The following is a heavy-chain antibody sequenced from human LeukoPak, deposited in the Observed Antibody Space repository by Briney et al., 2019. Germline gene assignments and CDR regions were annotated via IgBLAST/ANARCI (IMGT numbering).Heavy chain of an antibody. CDR1: GFTFSSYA. CDR2: ISDSGGNT. Sequence: PGGSLRLSCAASGFTFSSYAMSWVRLAPGKGLEWVSAISDSGGNTYYADSVKGRFTISRDNSKNTLYLQMNSLRAEDTAVYYCATLRLSDHFDYWGQEPWSPSPQ. J-gene: IGHJ4*01. CDR3: ATLRLSDHFDY. V-gene: IGHV3-23*01. D-gene: IGHD2-15*01.